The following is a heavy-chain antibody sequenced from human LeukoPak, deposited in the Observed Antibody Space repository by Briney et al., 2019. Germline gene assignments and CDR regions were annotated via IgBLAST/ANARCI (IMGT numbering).Heavy chain of an antibody. CDR3: ARSSYSSSSSV. V-gene: IGHV3-7*03. D-gene: IGHD6-6*01. J-gene: IGHJ3*01. CDR1: GFTFSGFW. Sequence: GGSLRLSCAVSGFTFSGFWMSWSRQAPGKGLEWVASINSDGSEGYYADVVKGRFTISRDNAKNSLYLQINSLRAEDTAVYYCARSSYSSSSSVWGQGTMVTAFS. CDR2: INSDGSEG.